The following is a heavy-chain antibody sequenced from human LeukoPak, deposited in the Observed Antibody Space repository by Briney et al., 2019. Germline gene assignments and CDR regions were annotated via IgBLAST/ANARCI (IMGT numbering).Heavy chain of an antibody. Sequence: GGSLRLSCAASGFTFSSYTMSWVRQAPGKGLEWVSAISGSGGSTYYADSVKGRFTISRDNSKNTLYLQMNSLRAEDTAVYYCAKGFDYAVWYYFDYWGPGTLVTVSS. CDR2: ISGSGGST. V-gene: IGHV3-23*01. CDR1: GFTFSSYT. CDR3: AKGFDYAVWYYFDY. J-gene: IGHJ4*02. D-gene: IGHD4-17*01.